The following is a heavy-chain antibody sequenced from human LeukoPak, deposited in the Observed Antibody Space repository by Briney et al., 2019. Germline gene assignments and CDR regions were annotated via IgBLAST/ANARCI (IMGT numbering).Heavy chain of an antibody. Sequence: PGRSLRLSCAASGFTFNSYDMHWVREAPGKGLEWVADIWYDGSNKYYADSVKGRFTISRDNSKNTLYLQMNTLRAEDTPMYYCAKDGIVVSYFDYWGQGTLVTVSS. CDR3: AKDGIVVSYFDY. D-gene: IGHD3-22*01. CDR1: GFTFNSYD. CDR2: IWYDGSNK. J-gene: IGHJ4*02. V-gene: IGHV3-33*06.